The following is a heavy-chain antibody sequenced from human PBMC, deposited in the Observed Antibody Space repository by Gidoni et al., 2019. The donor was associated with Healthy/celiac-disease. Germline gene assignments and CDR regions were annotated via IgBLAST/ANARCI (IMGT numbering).Heavy chain of an antibody. Sequence: QVQLVESGGGLVKPGGSLRLSCAASGFTFRDYYMSWIRQAPGKGLEWVSYISSSGSTIYYADSVKGRFTISRDNAKNAQYLQMNSLRAEDTAVYYCARDLYYYDSSGYPAGYWGQGTLVTVSS. CDR3: ARDLYYYDSSGYPAGY. J-gene: IGHJ4*02. D-gene: IGHD3-22*01. CDR2: ISSSGSTI. V-gene: IGHV3-11*01. CDR1: GFTFRDYY.